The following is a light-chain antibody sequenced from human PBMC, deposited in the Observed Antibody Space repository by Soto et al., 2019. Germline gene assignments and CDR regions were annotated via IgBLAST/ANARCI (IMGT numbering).Light chain of an antibody. CDR1: QDVSTY. CDR2: DAS. CDR3: QQYENLPT. Sequence: DNQLTQSLSFLSASVGERVTITCRVSQDVSTYFAWYQQKPGKAPKLLIYDASNLEAGVPSRFRGSGSGTDFTFTISRLQPEDIAAYYCQQYENLPTFGQGTRLEI. J-gene: IGKJ5*01. V-gene: IGKV1-33*01.